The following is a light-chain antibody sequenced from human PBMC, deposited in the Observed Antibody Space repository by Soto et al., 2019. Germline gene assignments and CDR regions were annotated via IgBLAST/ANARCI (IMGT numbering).Light chain of an antibody. Sequence: EIVMTQSPATLSVSPGERATLSCRASQSVSSNLAWYQRKPGQAPRLLIYGASTRATGTPARFSCSGSGTEFTLNISSLQSEDFAVYYCQQYNKWPRTFGQGTKVEIK. V-gene: IGKV3-15*01. CDR1: QSVSSN. J-gene: IGKJ1*01. CDR2: GAS. CDR3: QQYNKWPRT.